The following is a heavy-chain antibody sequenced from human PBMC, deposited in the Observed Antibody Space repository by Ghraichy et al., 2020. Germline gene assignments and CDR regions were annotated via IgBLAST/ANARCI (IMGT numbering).Heavy chain of an antibody. Sequence: GGSLRLSCAGSGFTFTNAWMSWVRQAPGKGLEWVGRVKSKIYGGTTDYAAPVKGRFTVSGDDSEDTLFLQMNSLKIEDTAIYYCSIIYDTNWFVAYWGQGILVTVSA. V-gene: IGHV3-15*05. CDR2: VKSKIYGGTT. D-gene: IGHD1-1*01. CDR3: SIIYDTNWFVAY. CDR1: GFTFTNAW. J-gene: IGHJ4*02.